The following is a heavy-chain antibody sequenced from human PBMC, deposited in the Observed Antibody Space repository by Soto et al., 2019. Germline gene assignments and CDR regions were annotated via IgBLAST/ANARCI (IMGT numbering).Heavy chain of an antibody. CDR3: ARAYYYGSGSYYKTPMFDY. J-gene: IGHJ4*02. CDR2: IYPGDSDT. Sequence: PGESLKISCKGSGYSFTSYWIGWVRQMPGKGLEWMGIIYPGDSDTRYSPSFQGQVTISADKSISTAYLQWSSLKASDTAMYYCARAYYYGSGSYYKTPMFDYWGQGTLVTVSS. D-gene: IGHD3-10*01. CDR1: GYSFTSYW. V-gene: IGHV5-51*01.